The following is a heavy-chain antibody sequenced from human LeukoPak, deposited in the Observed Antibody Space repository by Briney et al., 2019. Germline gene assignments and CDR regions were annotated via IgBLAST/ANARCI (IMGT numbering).Heavy chain of an antibody. V-gene: IGHV1-8*01. D-gene: IGHD6-19*01. CDR2: MNPYRGNT. CDR3: TRCSSGRRDN. CDR1: GYTFTSCD. Sequence: ASVKVSCKASGYTFTSCDLNWVRQATGQGREWMGWMNPYRGNTGYGQSFQGRINMTRDISIGTAYRELSNLTSEDTAIYYCTRCSSGRRDNWGQGTLVTVS. J-gene: IGHJ4*02.